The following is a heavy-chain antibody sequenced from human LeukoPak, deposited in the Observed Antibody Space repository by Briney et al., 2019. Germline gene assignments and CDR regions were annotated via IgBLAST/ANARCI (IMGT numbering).Heavy chain of an antibody. V-gene: IGHV5-51*01. CDR3: ARHAGSSSVYFDY. D-gene: IGHD6-6*01. Sequence: GAFLKISCKGSGYSFTSYWIGGGRQMPGKGLEWGGIIYPGDSDTRYSPSFQGQVTISADKSISTAYLQWSSLKASDTAMYYCARHAGSSSVYFDYWGQGTLVTVSS. J-gene: IGHJ4*02. CDR2: IYPGDSDT. CDR1: GYSFTSYW.